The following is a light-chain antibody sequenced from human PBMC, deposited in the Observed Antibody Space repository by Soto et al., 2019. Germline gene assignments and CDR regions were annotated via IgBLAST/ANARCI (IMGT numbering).Light chain of an antibody. CDR1: TNDVGGNNF. J-gene: IGLJ1*01. CDR3: ISYTGSSTLYV. V-gene: IGLV2-14*01. Sequence: SVLTQPASVSGSPGQSITISCTGTTNDVGGNNFVSWYQQHPHKAPKLMIYEVSNRPSGVSNRFSGSKSGNTASLTISGLQAEDEADYYCISYTGSSTLYVFGTGTKVTVL. CDR2: EVS.